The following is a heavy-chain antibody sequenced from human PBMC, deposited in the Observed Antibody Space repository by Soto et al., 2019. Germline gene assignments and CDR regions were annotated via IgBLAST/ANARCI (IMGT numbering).Heavy chain of an antibody. Sequence: QVPLVQSGAEVKKPGASVKVSCKASGYTFTSYGISWVRQAPGQGLEWMGWISAYNGNTNYAQKLQGRVTMTTDTSTSTGDMELRSLRSDDTAVYYCARDSIGGGSGYKFDYWGQGTLVTVSS. CDR1: GYTFTSYG. J-gene: IGHJ4*02. D-gene: IGHD3-22*01. CDR2: ISAYNGNT. V-gene: IGHV1-18*04. CDR3: ARDSIGGGSGYKFDY.